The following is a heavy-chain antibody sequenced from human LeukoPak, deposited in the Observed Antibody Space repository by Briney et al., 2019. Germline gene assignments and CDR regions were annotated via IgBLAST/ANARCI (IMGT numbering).Heavy chain of an antibody. V-gene: IGHV1-24*01. Sequence: ASVKVSCRVSGYTLTELPMHWVRQAPGKGLAWMGGFDPEDGETIYAQKFQGRVTMTEDTSTDTAYMEVSSLRSEDTAVYYCAAAPRGQLERPGYWGQGTLVTVSS. CDR1: GYTLTELP. CDR3: AAAPRGQLERPGY. CDR2: FDPEDGET. J-gene: IGHJ4*02. D-gene: IGHD1-1*01.